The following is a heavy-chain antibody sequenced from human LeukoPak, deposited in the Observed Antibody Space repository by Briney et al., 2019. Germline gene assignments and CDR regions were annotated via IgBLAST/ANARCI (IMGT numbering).Heavy chain of an antibody. J-gene: IGHJ4*02. Sequence: ASVKVSCKASGYTFTSYGISWVRQAPGQGLEWMGWISAYNGNTNYAQKLQGRVTMTTDTSTSTAYMELRSLRSDDTAVYYCARGAPYYYDSSGYPHFDYWGQGTLVTVSS. CDR3: ARGAPYYYDSSGYPHFDY. D-gene: IGHD3-22*01. V-gene: IGHV1-18*01. CDR2: ISAYNGNT. CDR1: GYTFTSYG.